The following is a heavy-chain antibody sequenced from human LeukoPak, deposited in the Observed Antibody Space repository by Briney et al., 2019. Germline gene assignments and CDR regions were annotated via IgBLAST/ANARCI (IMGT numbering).Heavy chain of an antibody. CDR1: GFTFSSYA. CDR2: ISWNSGSI. V-gene: IGHV3-9*01. J-gene: IGHJ4*02. Sequence: PGGSLRLSCAASGFTFSSYAMSWVRQAPGKGLEWVSGISWNSGSIGYADSVKGRFTISRDNAKNSLYLQMNSLRAEDTALYYCAKDRTTVTTSDFDYWGQGTLVTVSS. D-gene: IGHD4-17*01. CDR3: AKDRTTVTTSDFDY.